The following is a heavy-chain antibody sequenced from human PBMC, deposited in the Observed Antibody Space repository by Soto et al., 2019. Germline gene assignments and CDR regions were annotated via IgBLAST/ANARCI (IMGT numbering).Heavy chain of an antibody. D-gene: IGHD2-2*02. CDR2: IRSKANSYAT. CDR1: GFTFSGSA. Sequence: EVQLVESGGGLVQPGGSLKLSCAASGFTFSGSAMHWVRQASGKGLEWVGRIRSKANSYATAYAASVKGRFTISRDDSKNTAYLQLNSLKTEDTAVYYCTFHTPFDIWGQGTMVTVSS. J-gene: IGHJ3*02. CDR3: TFHTPFDI. V-gene: IGHV3-73*01.